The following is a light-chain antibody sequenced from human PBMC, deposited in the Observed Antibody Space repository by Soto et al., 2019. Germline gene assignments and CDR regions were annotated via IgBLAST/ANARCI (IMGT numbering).Light chain of an antibody. CDR2: GNI. J-gene: IGLJ1*01. CDR1: SSNIGAGYD. Sequence: QSVLTRPPSVSGAPGQRVTMSWTGSSSNIGAGYDVHWYQQRPGTAPKLLIFGNINRPSGVPDRFSGSKSGTAASLAITGLQAEDEGDYYCQSYDSTLSARYVFGTGTKVTVL. V-gene: IGLV1-40*01. CDR3: QSYDSTLSARYV.